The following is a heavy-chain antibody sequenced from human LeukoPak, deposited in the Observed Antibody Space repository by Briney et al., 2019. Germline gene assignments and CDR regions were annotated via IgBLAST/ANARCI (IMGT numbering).Heavy chain of an antibody. D-gene: IGHD6-13*01. Sequence: GSSVKVSCKASGGTFSSYAISWVRQAPGQGLEWMGGIIPIFGTANYAQKFQGRVTITTDESTSTAYMELRSLRSDDTAVYYCARDQSWYGWFDPWGQGTLVTVSS. CDR3: ARDQSWYGWFDP. V-gene: IGHV1-69*05. J-gene: IGHJ5*02. CDR2: IIPIFGTA. CDR1: GGTFSSYA.